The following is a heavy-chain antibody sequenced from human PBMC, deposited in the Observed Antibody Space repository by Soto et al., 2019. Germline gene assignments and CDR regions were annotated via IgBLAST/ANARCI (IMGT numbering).Heavy chain of an antibody. CDR3: AKGFRASSTSRNWFDP. Sequence: PGGSLRLSCAASGFTFSSYAMSWVRQAPGKGLEWVSAISGSGGSTYYADSVKGRFTISRDNSKNTLYLQMNSLRAEDTAVYYCAKGFRASSTSRNWFDPWGQGTLVTVSS. J-gene: IGHJ5*02. D-gene: IGHD2-2*01. V-gene: IGHV3-23*01. CDR1: GFTFSSYA. CDR2: ISGSGGST.